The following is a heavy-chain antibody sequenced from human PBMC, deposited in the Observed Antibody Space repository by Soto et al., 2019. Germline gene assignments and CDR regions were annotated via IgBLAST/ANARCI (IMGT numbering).Heavy chain of an antibody. D-gene: IGHD1-1*01. J-gene: IGHJ4*02. CDR3: ANDNNLAGGFDY. CDR1: GFTFSSYA. CDR2: ISYDGSNK. Sequence: QVQLVESGGGVVQPGRSLRLSCAASGFTFSSYAMHWVCQAPGKGLEWVAVISYDGSNKYYADSVKGRFTISRDNSKNTLYLQMNSLRAEDTAVYYCANDNNLAGGFDYWGQGTLVTVSS. V-gene: IGHV3-30-3*02.